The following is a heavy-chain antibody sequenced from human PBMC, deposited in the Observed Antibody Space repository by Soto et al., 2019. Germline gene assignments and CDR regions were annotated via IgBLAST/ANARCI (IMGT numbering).Heavy chain of an antibody. CDR2: IYYSGST. D-gene: IGHD6-13*01. V-gene: IGHV4-39*01. J-gene: IGHJ3*02. CDR3: ARLKAAAGAFDI. Sequence: SETLSLTCTVSGGSISSSSYYWGWIRQPPGKGLEWIGSIYYSGSTYYNPSLKSRVTISVDTSKNQFSQKRSSVTAADTAVYYCARLKAAAGAFDIWGQGTMVTVSS. CDR1: GGSISSSSYY.